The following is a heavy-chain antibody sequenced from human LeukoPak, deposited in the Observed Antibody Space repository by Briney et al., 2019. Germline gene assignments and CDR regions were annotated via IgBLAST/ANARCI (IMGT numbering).Heavy chain of an antibody. Sequence: ASVKVSCKASGYTFTSYAMHWVRQAPGQRLEWMGWINAGNGNTKYSQEFQGSVTITRDTSASTAYMELSSLRSEDMAVYYCARASSWFGESYFDYWGQGTLVTVSS. CDR3: ARASSWFGESYFDY. J-gene: IGHJ4*02. CDR1: GYTFTSYA. CDR2: INAGNGNT. D-gene: IGHD3-10*01. V-gene: IGHV1-3*03.